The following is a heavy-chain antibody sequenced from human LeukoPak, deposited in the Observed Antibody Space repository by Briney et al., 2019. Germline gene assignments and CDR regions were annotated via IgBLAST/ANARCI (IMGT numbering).Heavy chain of an antibody. CDR3: ARDIYGGYAHDY. Sequence: GGSLRLSCAASGFTFSRYSMNWVRQAPGKGLEWVSSNSGSSSYVYNADSVKGRFTISRDNAKKSLYLQMNSLRAEDTAVYYCARDIYGGYAHDYWGQGTLVTVSS. V-gene: IGHV3-21*01. CDR1: GFTFSRYS. CDR2: NSGSSSYV. J-gene: IGHJ4*02. D-gene: IGHD4-17*01.